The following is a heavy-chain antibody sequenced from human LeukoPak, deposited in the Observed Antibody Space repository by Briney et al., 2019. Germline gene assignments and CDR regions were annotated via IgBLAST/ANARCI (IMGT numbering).Heavy chain of an antibody. CDR2: ISGSGGST. CDR1: GFTFDSYA. V-gene: IGHV3-23*01. CDR3: AKKLSGSGWTFDY. D-gene: IGHD6-19*01. Sequence: AGGSLRLSCAASGFTFDSYAMNWVRQAPGKGLEWVSAISGSGGSTYYADSVKGRFTISRDNSKNTLYLQMNSLRAEDTAMYYCAKKLSGSGWTFDYWGQGTLVTVSS. J-gene: IGHJ4*02.